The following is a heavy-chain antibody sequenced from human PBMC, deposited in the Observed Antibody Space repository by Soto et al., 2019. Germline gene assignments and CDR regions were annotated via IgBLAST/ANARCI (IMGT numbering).Heavy chain of an antibody. V-gene: IGHV3-21*01. Sequence: EVQLVESGGGLVEPGGSLRLSCATSGFTFSTCSMNWGRQAPGKWLEWVSSLSATGTYTFYADSLKGRFTISRDNARNYLFLQMNSLRVENTAIYCCTTEYNSRQDLNHWGQGALVTVSS. D-gene: IGHD6-6*01. J-gene: IGHJ5*02. CDR2: LSATGTYT. CDR3: TTEYNSRQDLNH. CDR1: GFTFSTCS.